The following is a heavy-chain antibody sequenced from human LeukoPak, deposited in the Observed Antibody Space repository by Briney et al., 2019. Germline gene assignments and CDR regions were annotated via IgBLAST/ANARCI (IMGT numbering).Heavy chain of an antibody. D-gene: IGHD6-13*01. CDR1: GYTFTSYY. Sequence: GASVKVSCKASGYTFTSYYMHWVRQAPGQGLEWMGIINPCGGSTSYAQKFQGRVTMTRDTSTSPVYMELSSLRSEDTAVYDCARQTDSSSWIHPRYYFDYWGQGTLVTVSS. J-gene: IGHJ4*02. V-gene: IGHV1-46*01. CDR2: INPCGGST. CDR3: ARQTDSSSWIHPRYYFDY.